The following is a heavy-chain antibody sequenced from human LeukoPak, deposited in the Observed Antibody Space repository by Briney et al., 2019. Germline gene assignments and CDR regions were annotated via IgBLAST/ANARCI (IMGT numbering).Heavy chain of an antibody. CDR2: ISYDGSNK. CDR3: AKDRGSGYCSSTSCSNWFDP. CDR1: GFTFSPYG. Sequence: PGGSLRLSCAASGFTFSPYGMHWVRQAPGKGLEWVAVISYDGSNKYYADSVKGRFIISRDNSKNTLYLQMNSLRAEDTAVYYCAKDRGSGYCSSTSCSNWFDPWGPGTLVTVSS. D-gene: IGHD2-2*01. V-gene: IGHV3-30*18. J-gene: IGHJ5*02.